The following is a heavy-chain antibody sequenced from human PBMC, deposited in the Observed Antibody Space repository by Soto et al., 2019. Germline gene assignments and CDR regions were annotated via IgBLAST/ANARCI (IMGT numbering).Heavy chain of an antibody. CDR3: ARDGVDVSRTTVRHGALDI. CDR2: FIPVFTTA. V-gene: IGHV1-69*01. CDR1: GGSFSTYG. Sequence: QVQLVQYGAEVKKPGSSVKVSCKASGGSFSTYGISWVRQAPGQGLEWMGGFIPVFTTAKYAQKFQGRVSSTADEYTYTDQMELSNLSSEDTAVYFCARDGVDVSRTTVRHGALDIWGQGTVVTVSS. J-gene: IGHJ3*02. D-gene: IGHD4-17*01.